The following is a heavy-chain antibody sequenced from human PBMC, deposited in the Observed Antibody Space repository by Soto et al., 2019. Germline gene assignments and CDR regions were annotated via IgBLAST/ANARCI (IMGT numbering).Heavy chain of an antibody. V-gene: IGHV4-31*03. D-gene: IGHD5-18*01. CDR2: IYYSGST. Sequence: QVQLQESGPGLVKPSQTLSLTCTVSGGSISSGGYYWSWIRQHPGKGLEWIGYIYYSGSTYYNPSLMSRVTISVVTSKNHSSLTLSSVSAADTAVYYCARASSTRGYSYGYWFDPWGQGTLVTVSS. CDR1: GGSISSGGYY. CDR3: ARASSTRGYSYGYWFDP. J-gene: IGHJ5*02.